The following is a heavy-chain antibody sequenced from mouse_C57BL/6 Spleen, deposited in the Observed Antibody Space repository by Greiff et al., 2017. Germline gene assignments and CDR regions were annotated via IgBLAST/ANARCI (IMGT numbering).Heavy chain of an antibody. CDR2: ISYDGSN. J-gene: IGHJ3*01. D-gene: IGHD1-1*01. CDR1: GYSITSGYY. V-gene: IGHV3-6*01. Sequence: ESGPGLVKPSQSLSLTCSVTGYSITSGYYWNWIRQLPGNKLEWMGYISYDGSNNYNPSLKNRISITRDTSKNQFFLKLNSVTTEDTATYYCARDFYYYGSSYGFAYWGQGTLVTVSA. CDR3: ARDFYYYGSSYGFAY.